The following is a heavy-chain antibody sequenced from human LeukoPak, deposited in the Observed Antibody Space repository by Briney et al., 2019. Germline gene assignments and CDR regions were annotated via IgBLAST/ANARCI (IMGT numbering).Heavy chain of an antibody. CDR3: AKDSVAATNLVRLSRRPHYFDY. Sequence: PGGSLRLSCAASGFTFSSYTMNWVRQAPGKGLEWVSSISSSSLYIYYADSVKGRFTISRDNAKNSLDLQMNSLRVEDTALYYCAKDSVAATNLVRLSRRPHYFDYWGQGTLVTVSS. J-gene: IGHJ4*02. V-gene: IGHV3-21*04. CDR1: GFTFSSYT. D-gene: IGHD2-15*01. CDR2: ISSSSLYI.